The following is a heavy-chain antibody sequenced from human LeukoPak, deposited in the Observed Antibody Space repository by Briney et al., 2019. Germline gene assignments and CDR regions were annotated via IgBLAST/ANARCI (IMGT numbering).Heavy chain of an antibody. CDR1: GGSFGGYY. CDR2: INHSGST. D-gene: IGHD2-15*01. J-gene: IGHJ4*02. CDR3: ARGLGDIVVVVAATYYFDY. Sequence: SESLSFTCGVYGGSFGGYYWSWIRQPPGKGLEWIGEINHSGSTNYNPSLKSRVTISVDTSKNQFSLKLSSVTAADTAVYYCARGLGDIVVVVAATYYFDYWGQGTLVTVSS. V-gene: IGHV4-34*01.